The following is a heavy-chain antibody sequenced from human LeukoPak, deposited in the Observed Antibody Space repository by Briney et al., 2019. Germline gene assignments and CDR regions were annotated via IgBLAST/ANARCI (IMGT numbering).Heavy chain of an antibody. V-gene: IGHV4-34*01. Sequence: PSETLSLTSAVYGGSFSGYYWSWIRQPPGKGLEWIGEINHSGSTNYNPSLKSRVTISVDTSKNQFSLKLSSVTAADTAVYYCARVDVGSSSWEALDYWGQGTLVTVSS. D-gene: IGHD6-13*01. CDR3: ARVDVGSSSWEALDY. CDR1: GGSFSGYY. J-gene: IGHJ4*02. CDR2: INHSGST.